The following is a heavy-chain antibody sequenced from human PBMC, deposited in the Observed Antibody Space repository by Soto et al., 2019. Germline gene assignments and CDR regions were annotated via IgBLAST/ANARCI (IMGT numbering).Heavy chain of an antibody. Sequence: ASVKVSCRASGYTFVNYGITWVRQAPGQGLEWMGWISGFDGNTNYAQNLQGRVTLTTDTTTSTAFMDLRSLRSDDTAVYYCASLGSDYSSWFDPWGQGTLVTVSS. CDR1: GYTFVNYG. J-gene: IGHJ5*02. D-gene: IGHD1-26*01. CDR3: ASLGSDYSSWFDP. V-gene: IGHV1-18*01. CDR2: ISGFDGNT.